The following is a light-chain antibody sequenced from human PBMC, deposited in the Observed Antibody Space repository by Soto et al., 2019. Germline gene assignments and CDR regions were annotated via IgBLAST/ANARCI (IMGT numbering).Light chain of an antibody. V-gene: IGKV1-39*01. Sequence: IQMTQSPSSLSASVGERVSISCRASQSISSYLNWYQQKPGKAPKLLIYAASSLQSGVPSRFSGSGSGTDFTLTISSLQPDDFATYYCQQSYSTLTWTFGQGTKVDIK. CDR1: QSISSY. CDR2: AAS. J-gene: IGKJ1*01. CDR3: QQSYSTLTWT.